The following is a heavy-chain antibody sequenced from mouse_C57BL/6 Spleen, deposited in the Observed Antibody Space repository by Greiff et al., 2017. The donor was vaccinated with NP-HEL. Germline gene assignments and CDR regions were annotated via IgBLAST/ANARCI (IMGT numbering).Heavy chain of an antibody. V-gene: IGHV1-50*01. CDR3: ARRRNRSNSWFAY. J-gene: IGHJ3*01. D-gene: IGHD2-5*01. CDR1: GYTFTSYW. CDR2: IDPSDSYT. Sequence: QVQLQQPGAELVKPGASVKLSCKASGYTFTSYWMQWVKQRPGQGLEWIGEIDPSDSYTNYNQKFKGKATLTVDTSSSTAYMQLSSLTSEDSAVYYSARRRNRSNSWFAYWGQGTLVTVSA.